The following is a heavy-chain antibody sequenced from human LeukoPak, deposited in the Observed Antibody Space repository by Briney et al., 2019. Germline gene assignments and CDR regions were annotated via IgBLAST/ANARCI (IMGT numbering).Heavy chain of an antibody. CDR2: ISYDGSNK. D-gene: IGHD4-17*01. V-gene: IGHV3-30*18. CDR1: GFTFSSYW. Sequence: PGGSLRLSCAASGFTFSSYWMSWVRQARGKGLEWVAVISYDGSNKYYADSVKGRFTISRDNSKNTLYLQMNSLRAEDTAVYYCAKDRKLRGQNNWFDPWGQGTLVTVSS. CDR3: AKDRKLRGQNNWFDP. J-gene: IGHJ5*02.